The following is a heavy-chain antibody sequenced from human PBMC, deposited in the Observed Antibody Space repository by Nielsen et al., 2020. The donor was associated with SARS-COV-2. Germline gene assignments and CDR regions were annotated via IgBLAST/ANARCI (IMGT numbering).Heavy chain of an antibody. Sequence: SETLSLTCTVSGGSISSYYWSWIRQPPGKGLEWIGYIYYSGSTNYNPSLKSRVTISVDTSKNQFSLKLSSVTAADTAVYYCVRAAAGSDFDYWGQGTLVTVSS. D-gene: IGHD6-13*01. V-gene: IGHV4-59*08. J-gene: IGHJ4*02. CDR3: VRAAAGSDFDY. CDR2: IYYSGST. CDR1: GGSISSYY.